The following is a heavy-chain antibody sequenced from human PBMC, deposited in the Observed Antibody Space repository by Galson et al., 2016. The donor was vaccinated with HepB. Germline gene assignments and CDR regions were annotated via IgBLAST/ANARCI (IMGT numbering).Heavy chain of an antibody. D-gene: IGHD3-10*01. CDR3: AKDTTMVQGYYYYGMDV. V-gene: IGHV3-23*01. CDR2: ISGSGGST. Sequence: SLRLSCAASGFTFSDYYMSWIRQVPGKGLEWVSVISGSGGSTYYADSVKGRFTISRDNSKNTLYLQMNSLRAEDTAVYYCAKDTTMVQGYYYYGMDVWGKGTTVTVSS. J-gene: IGHJ6*04. CDR1: GFTFSDYY.